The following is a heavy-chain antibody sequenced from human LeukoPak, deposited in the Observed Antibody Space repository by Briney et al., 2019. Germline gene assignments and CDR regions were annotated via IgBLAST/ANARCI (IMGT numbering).Heavy chain of an antibody. CDR3: ARRLTQYDCFDP. D-gene: IGHD2-2*01. CDR1: GDSVSNKNTA. CDR2: TYYRSTWYN. V-gene: IGHV6-1*01. Sequence: SQTLSLTCAISGDSVSNKNTAWNWIRQSPSRGLEWLGRTYYRSTWYNDYAVSVRGRITVNPGTSKNQFSLHLNSVTPEDTAVYYCARRLTQYDCFDPWGQGILVTVSS. J-gene: IGHJ5*02.